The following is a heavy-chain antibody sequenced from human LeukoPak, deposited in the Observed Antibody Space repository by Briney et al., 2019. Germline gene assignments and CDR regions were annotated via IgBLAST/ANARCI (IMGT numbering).Heavy chain of an antibody. Sequence: PSETLSLTCTVSGGSINDSGYFWSWTRQHPGKGLEWIGYIYDSRSAYYNPSLKSRVTISVDTSQNQFSLNLSSVTAADTAVYYCARGSEIFDYWGQGTLVTVSS. D-gene: IGHD5-24*01. CDR2: IYDSRSA. V-gene: IGHV4-31*03. CDR1: GGSINDSGYF. J-gene: IGHJ4*02. CDR3: ARGSEIFDY.